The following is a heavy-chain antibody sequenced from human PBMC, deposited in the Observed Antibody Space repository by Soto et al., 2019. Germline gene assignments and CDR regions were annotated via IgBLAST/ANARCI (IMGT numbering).Heavy chain of an antibody. D-gene: IGHD5-12*01. J-gene: IGHJ4*02. CDR3: ARHKGYDRDY. CDR2: MNPNSGNT. Sequence: ASVKVSCKASVYTFTSYDINWVRQAIGQGLEWMGWMNPNSGNTGYAQKFQGRVTMSRNTSISTAYMELSSLRSEDTAVYYCARHKGYDRDYWGQGTLVTVSS. V-gene: IGHV1-8*01. CDR1: VYTFTSYD.